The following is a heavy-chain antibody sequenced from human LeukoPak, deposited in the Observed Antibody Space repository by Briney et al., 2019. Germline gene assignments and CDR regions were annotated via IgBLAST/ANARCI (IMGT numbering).Heavy chain of an antibody. CDR2: ISSSSSYI. D-gene: IGHD6-13*01. Sequence: GGSLRLSCAASGFTFSSYSMNWVRQAPGKGLEWVSSISSSSSYIYYADSVKGRFTISRDNAKNSLYLQMNSLRAEDTAVYYCARHSSSWYIDDYWGQGTLVTVSS. V-gene: IGHV3-21*01. J-gene: IGHJ4*02. CDR1: GFTFSSYS. CDR3: ARHSSSWYIDDY.